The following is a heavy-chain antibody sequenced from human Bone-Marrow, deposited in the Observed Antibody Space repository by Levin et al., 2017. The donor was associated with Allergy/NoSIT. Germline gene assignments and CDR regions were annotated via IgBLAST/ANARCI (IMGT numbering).Heavy chain of an antibody. J-gene: IGHJ5*02. CDR2: ISGSGGTI. CDR1: GFMFNNHV. Sequence: GESLKISCGASGFMFNNHVMSWVRQAPGKGLEWVSGISGSGGTIYYSDSVRGRFTISRDTSKNTMYLQMNNLRAEDTALYYCARSRPAPHMSFSGWFDPWGQGTLVTVSS. D-gene: IGHD2-2*01. V-gene: IGHV3-23*01. CDR3: ARSRPAPHMSFSGWFDP.